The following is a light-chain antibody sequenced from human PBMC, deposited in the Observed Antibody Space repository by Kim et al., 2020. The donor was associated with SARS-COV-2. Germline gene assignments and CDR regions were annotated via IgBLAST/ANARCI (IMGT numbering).Light chain of an antibody. V-gene: IGLV3-1*01. CDR1: KLGDKY. J-gene: IGLJ2*01. Sequence: VSPGQTASITCYGDKLGDKYASWYQQKPGQSPGVVIYQDTKRPSGIPERFSGSNSGNTATLTISGTQAMDEADYYCQAWDSSTSVVFGGGTQLTVL. CDR3: QAWDSSTSVV. CDR2: QDT.